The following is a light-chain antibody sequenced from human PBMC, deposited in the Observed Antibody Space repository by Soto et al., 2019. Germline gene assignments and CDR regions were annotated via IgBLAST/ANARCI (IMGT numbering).Light chain of an antibody. V-gene: IGKV1-33*01. J-gene: IGKJ5*01. Sequence: EIQMTQSPSSLSASVGDRVTITCQASQGISNFLNWYQHKPGKAPKLLIYDASNLETGVPSRFSGSGSGTDFTFSIRGLQPEDVGTYYCQQYDNVPITFGQGTRLEIK. CDR3: QQYDNVPIT. CDR1: QGISNF. CDR2: DAS.